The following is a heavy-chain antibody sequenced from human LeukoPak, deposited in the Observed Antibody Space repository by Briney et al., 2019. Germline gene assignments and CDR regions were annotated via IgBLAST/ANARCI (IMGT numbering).Heavy chain of an antibody. CDR2: INHSGST. D-gene: IGHD3-10*01. CDR1: GGSFSGYY. V-gene: IGHV4-34*01. Sequence: SETLSLTCAVYGGSFSGYYWSWIRQPPGKGLEWIGEINHSGSTNYNPSLRSRVTISLDLSKSQFSLRLSSVTAADTAVYYCARDPGGGSGSYFSYYFDYWGQGTLVTVSS. CDR3: ARDPGGGSGSYFSYYFDY. J-gene: IGHJ4*02.